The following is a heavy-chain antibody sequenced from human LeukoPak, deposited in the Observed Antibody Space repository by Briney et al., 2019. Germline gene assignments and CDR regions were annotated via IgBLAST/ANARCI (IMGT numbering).Heavy chain of an antibody. CDR1: GFTFSSYE. CDR2: IDATGDTI. Sequence: GGSLRFSCAASGFTFSSYEFNWVRQAPGKGLQWISYIDATGDTIFYSDSVRGRFTISRDNTRNSLFLQMNSLRAEDTAVYYCARDSSAMLRGYSDYWGLGTLVTVSS. V-gene: IGHV3-48*03. D-gene: IGHD3-10*01. J-gene: IGHJ4*02. CDR3: ARDSSAMLRGYSDY.